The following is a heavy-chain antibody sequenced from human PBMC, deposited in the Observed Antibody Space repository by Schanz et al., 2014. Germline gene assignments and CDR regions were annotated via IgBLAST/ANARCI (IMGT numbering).Heavy chain of an antibody. CDR2: IDPNGGAT. D-gene: IGHD4-17*01. CDR1: GYPFIDSY. J-gene: IGHJ4*02. CDR3: ARDPYGKNSGDFDY. V-gene: IGHV1-2*02. Sequence: QVQLVQSGAAVKKPGASVKVSCKASGYPFIDSYMHWVRQAPGQGLEWVGWIDPNGGATNHAQMLQGRVTMTRDTSISTAYMELSGLTSDDTAVYFCARDPYGKNSGDFDYWGQGTLVTVSS.